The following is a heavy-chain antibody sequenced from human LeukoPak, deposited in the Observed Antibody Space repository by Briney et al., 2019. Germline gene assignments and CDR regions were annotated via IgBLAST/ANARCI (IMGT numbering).Heavy chain of an antibody. V-gene: IGHV3-21*01. J-gene: IGHJ3*02. D-gene: IGHD3-22*01. CDR3: AREIGPHYYDSTPDAFDI. Sequence: GGSLRLSCAASGFTFATYVMTWVRQAPGKGLEWVSSVGGDGRVTYYADSVKGRFTISRDNAKNSLYLQMNSLRAEDTAVYYCAREIGPHYYDSTPDAFDIWGQGTMVTVSS. CDR2: VGGDGRVT. CDR1: GFTFATYV.